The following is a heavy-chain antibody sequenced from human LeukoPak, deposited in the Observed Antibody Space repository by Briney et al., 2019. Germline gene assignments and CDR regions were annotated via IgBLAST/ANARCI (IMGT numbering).Heavy chain of an antibody. CDR1: GFTVSSNY. V-gene: IGHV3-66*01. CDR2: IYSGGST. J-gene: IGHJ4*02. CDR3: VKEGPGYYDSSGYFAYFDY. D-gene: IGHD3-22*01. Sequence: GGSLRLSCAASGFTVSSNYMSWVRQAPGKGLEWVSVIYSGGSTYYPDSVKGRFTISRDNSKNTLYLQMSSLRAEDTAVYYCVKEGPGYYDSSGYFAYFDYWGQGTLVTVSS.